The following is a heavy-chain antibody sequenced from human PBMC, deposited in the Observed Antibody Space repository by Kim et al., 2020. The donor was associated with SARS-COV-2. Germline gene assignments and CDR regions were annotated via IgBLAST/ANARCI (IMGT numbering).Heavy chain of an antibody. J-gene: IGHJ3*02. V-gene: IGHV4-30-2*01. D-gene: IGHD6-6*01. CDR3: ARGPRPVNAFDI. Sequence: YYNPSLKCRVTISVDRSKNQFSLKLSSVTAADTAVYYCARGPRPVNAFDIWGQGTMVTVSS.